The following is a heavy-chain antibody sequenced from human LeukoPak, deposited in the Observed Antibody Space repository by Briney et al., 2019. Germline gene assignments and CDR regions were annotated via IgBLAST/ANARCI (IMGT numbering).Heavy chain of an antibody. CDR1: GYTVTSYA. Sequence: ASVKVSCTVSGYTVTSYAMHWVRQAPGQRIEWMGLSKAGNGNTKYSQKFQGRVTITTDTSASTAYMQLSSLRSEPTAVYSCARPSAGTTVPPASWGQGTLVTVSS. J-gene: IGHJ5*02. CDR2: SKAGNGNT. CDR3: ARPSAGTTVPPAS. V-gene: IGHV1-3*01. D-gene: IGHD1-1*01.